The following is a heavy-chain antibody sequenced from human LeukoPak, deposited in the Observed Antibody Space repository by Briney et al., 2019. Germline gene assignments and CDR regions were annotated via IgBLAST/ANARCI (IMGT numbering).Heavy chain of an antibody. Sequence: SETLSLTCTVSGGSISSYYWSWIRQPAGKGLEWIGRIYTSGSTNYNPSLKSRVTMSVDTSKNQFSLKLSSVTAADTAVYYCARDLVGIAVAGNWFDPWGQGTLVTVSS. D-gene: IGHD6-19*01. V-gene: IGHV4-4*07. CDR2: IYTSGST. J-gene: IGHJ5*02. CDR3: ARDLVGIAVAGNWFDP. CDR1: GGSISSYY.